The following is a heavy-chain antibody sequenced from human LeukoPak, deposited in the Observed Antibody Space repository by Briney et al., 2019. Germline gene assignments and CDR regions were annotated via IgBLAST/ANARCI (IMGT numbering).Heavy chain of an antibody. D-gene: IGHD3-16*01. CDR2: ISYDGSNK. J-gene: IGHJ3*02. Sequence: GGSLRLSCAASGFTFSSYAMHWVRQAPGKGLEWVAVISYDGSNKYYADSVKGRFTISRDNSKNTLYLQMNSLRAEDTALYHCAREVSVGGTWDIWGQGTMVTVSS. V-gene: IGHV3-30-3*01. CDR3: AREVSVGGTWDI. CDR1: GFTFSSYA.